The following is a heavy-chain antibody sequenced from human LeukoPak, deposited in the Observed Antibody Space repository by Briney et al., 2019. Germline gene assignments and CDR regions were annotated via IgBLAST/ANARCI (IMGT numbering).Heavy chain of an antibody. J-gene: IGHJ5*02. CDR1: GFTFSNYG. CDR3: SKDLTSDFGGDLDP. D-gene: IGHD3-10*01. V-gene: IGHV3-30*02. CDR2: ISFDASQK. Sequence: GGSLRLSCAASGFTFSNYGMHWVRQAPGKGLEWVALISFDASQKYYADSVKGRFTISRDNSKSTVYLQMNSLRVEDAAVYYCSKDLTSDFGGDLDPWGQGTLVIVSS.